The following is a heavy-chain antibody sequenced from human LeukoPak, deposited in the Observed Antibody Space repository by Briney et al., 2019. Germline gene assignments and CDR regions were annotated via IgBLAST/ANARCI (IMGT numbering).Heavy chain of an antibody. V-gene: IGHV1-8*01. CDR1: GYTFTSYD. Sequence: ASVKVSCKASGYTFTSYDINWVRQATGQGLEWMGWMNPNSGNTGYAQKFQGRVTMTRNTSTSTAYMELSSLRSEDTAVYYCARSGDSSSTSSNAFDIWAKGQWSPSLQ. J-gene: IGHJ3*02. D-gene: IGHD2-2*01. CDR3: ARSGDSSSTSSNAFDI. CDR2: MNPNSGNT.